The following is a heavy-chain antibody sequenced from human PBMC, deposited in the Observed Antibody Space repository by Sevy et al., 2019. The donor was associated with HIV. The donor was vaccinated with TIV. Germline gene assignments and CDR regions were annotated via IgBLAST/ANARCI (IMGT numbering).Heavy chain of an antibody. Sequence: GGSLRLSCAASGFTFSSYAMHWVRQAPGKGLEWVAVISYDGSNKYYADSVKGRFTISRDNSKNTLYLQMNSLRAEETAVYYCARAGGYSYGYVLSYYYYGMDVWGQGTTVTVSS. D-gene: IGHD5-18*01. J-gene: IGHJ6*02. CDR1: GFTFSSYA. V-gene: IGHV3-30-3*01. CDR2: ISYDGSNK. CDR3: ARAGGYSYGYVLSYYYYGMDV.